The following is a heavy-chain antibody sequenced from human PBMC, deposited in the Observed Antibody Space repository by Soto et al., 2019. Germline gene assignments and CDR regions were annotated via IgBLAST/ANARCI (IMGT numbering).Heavy chain of an antibody. D-gene: IGHD2-2*01. V-gene: IGHV3-30-3*01. CDR2: ISYDGSNK. CDR3: ARAGVVVPAATLDY. Sequence: PGGSLRLSCAASVFTFSSYAMHWVRQAPGKGLEWVAGISYDGSNKYYADSVKGRFTISRDNSKNTLYLQMNSLRAEDTAVYYCARAGVVVPAATLDYWGQGTLVTVSS. J-gene: IGHJ4*02. CDR1: VFTFSSYA.